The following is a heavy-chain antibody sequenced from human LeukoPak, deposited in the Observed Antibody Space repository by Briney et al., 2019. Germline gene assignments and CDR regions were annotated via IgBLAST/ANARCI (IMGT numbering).Heavy chain of an antibody. CDR2: IYSCGST. J-gene: IGHJ4*02. Sequence: PGGSLRLSCAASGFTVSSNHMSWVRQAPGKGLEWVSVIYSCGSTYYADSVKGRFTISRDNSKKTLDLQMNSLRTEDTAVYYCAKTEASGSCDFWGQGTLVTVSS. CDR1: GFTVSSNH. CDR3: AKTEASGSCDF. V-gene: IGHV3-66*03. D-gene: IGHD3-10*01.